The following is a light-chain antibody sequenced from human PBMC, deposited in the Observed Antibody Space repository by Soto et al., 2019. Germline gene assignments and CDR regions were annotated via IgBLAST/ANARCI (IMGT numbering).Light chain of an antibody. V-gene: IGKV3-15*01. CDR3: QQYYDWPT. CDR1: QRITT. CDR2: GLS. Sequence: EIVMTQSPATLSLSPGERATLSCRASQRITTVAWYQQKPGQAPRLLIYGLSIRAPGVPARFSVSGSGTEFTLTISSLQSEDFAVYFCQQYYDWPTFGQGTMVEVK. J-gene: IGKJ1*01.